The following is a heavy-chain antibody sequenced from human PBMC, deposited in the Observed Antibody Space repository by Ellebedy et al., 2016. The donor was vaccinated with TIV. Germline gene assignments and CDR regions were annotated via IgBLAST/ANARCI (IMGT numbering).Heavy chain of an antibody. V-gene: IGHV4-31*01. CDR1: GGSINSVTFC. CDR3: VRGRVPYSGHDHFDY. D-gene: IGHD5-12*01. CDR2: MYYSGST. Sequence: MPSETLSLTCTVSGGSINSVTFCWSWIRQHPGKGLEWIGYMYYSGSTYYNPSLKGLVTISVDTSKNQFSLKLTSVTGADTAVYFCVRGRVPYSGHDHFDYWGQGTLVTVSS. J-gene: IGHJ4*02.